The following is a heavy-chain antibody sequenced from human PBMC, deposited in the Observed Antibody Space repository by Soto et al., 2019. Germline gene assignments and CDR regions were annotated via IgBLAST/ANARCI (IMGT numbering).Heavy chain of an antibody. CDR3: ASDACSGISCHTQETPYAMYV. D-gene: IGHD2-2*01. CDR2: INAGNGNT. Sequence: PSVKVSCKASGYTYTNYAMHWVRQAPGQRLKWRGWINAGNGNTKYSQKFQGRVTITRDKSASTAYMELSSLRSEDTAVYYCASDACSGISCHTQETPYAMYVWDQG. CDR1: GYTYTNYA. J-gene: IGHJ6*02. V-gene: IGHV1-3*01.